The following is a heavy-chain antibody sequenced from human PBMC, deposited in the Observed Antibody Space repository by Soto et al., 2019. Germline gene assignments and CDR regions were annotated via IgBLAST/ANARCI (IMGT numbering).Heavy chain of an antibody. CDR2: IYHSGST. J-gene: IGHJ4*02. D-gene: IGHD3-10*01. CDR3: ARENYYGSGSYYNYLDY. CDR1: GGSISSGGYS. V-gene: IGHV4-30-2*01. Sequence: QLQLQESGSGLVKPSQTLSLTCAVSGGSISSGGYSWSWIRQPPGKGLEWIGYIYHSGSTYYNPSLKSRVTISVDRSKNQFSLKLSSVTAADTAVYYCARENYYGSGSYYNYLDYWGQGTLVTVSS.